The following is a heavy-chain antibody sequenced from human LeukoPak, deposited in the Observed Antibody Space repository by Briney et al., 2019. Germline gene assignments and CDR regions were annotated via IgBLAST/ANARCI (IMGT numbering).Heavy chain of an antibody. J-gene: IGHJ6*04. V-gene: IGHV3-21*01. CDR1: GFTFSSYS. Sequence: GGSLRLSCAASGFTFSSYSMNWVRQAPGKGLEWVSSISGTSTYIYYGDSVKGRFTISRDNAKNSLYLQMNSLRAEDTGVYYCARVPGDVWGKGTTVTVSS. CDR2: ISGTSTYI. CDR3: ARVPGDV.